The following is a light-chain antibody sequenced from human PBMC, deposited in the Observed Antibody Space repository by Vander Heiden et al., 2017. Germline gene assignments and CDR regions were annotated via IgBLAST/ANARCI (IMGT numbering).Light chain of an antibody. Sequence: SYVLTQPPSVHLAPGKTVRITSGGNNIGSKRVHWYQQKPGQAPVLVIYYDSDRPAGIPERFSGSNSGNTATLTISRVETGDEADYYCQVWDSSSDHPGVVFGGGTKLTVL. CDR3: QVWDSSSDHPGVV. CDR2: YDS. V-gene: IGLV3-21*04. CDR1: NIGSKR. J-gene: IGLJ2*01.